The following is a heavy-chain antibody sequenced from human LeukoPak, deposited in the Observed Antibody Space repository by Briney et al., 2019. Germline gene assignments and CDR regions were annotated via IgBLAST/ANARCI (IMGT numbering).Heavy chain of an antibody. Sequence: PGGSLRLSCAASGFTFSGYWMTWVRQAPGKGLEWVANIRQDGSEIYYVDSVRGRFTISRDNAKNSLYLQMNSLRAEDTAVYYCARHLIDCWGQGTLSPSPQ. CDR2: IRQDGSEI. CDR3: ARHLIDC. V-gene: IGHV3-7*01. CDR1: GFTFSGYW. J-gene: IGHJ4*02.